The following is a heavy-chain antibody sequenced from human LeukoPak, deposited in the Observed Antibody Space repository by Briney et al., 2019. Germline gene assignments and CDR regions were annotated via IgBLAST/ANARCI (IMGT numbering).Heavy chain of an antibody. D-gene: IGHD2-2*01. Sequence: GGSLRLSCAASGFTFSSYAMEWVRQAPGKGLEWVSSITGSSDSIYYADSVKGRFTISRDNAKNSVYLQMNSLRAEDTAVYYCARLVCSTIPCYGKFYFDSWGQGTLVPVSP. CDR1: GFTFSSYA. CDR2: ITGSSDSI. V-gene: IGHV3-21*01. CDR3: ARLVCSTIPCYGKFYFDS. J-gene: IGHJ4*02.